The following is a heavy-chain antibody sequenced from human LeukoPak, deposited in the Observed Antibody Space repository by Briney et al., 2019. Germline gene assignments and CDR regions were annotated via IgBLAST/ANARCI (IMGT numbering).Heavy chain of an antibody. CDR2: IYPGDSDT. Sequence: GESLKISCKGSGYSFTSYWIGWVRQMPGKGLEWMGIIYPGDSDTRYSPSFQGQVTISADKSISTAYLQWSSLKASDTAMYYCARNRFGRAHPAYCSSTSCYIGAFDIWGQGTMVTVPS. CDR3: ARNRFGRAHPAYCSSTSCYIGAFDI. D-gene: IGHD2-2*02. CDR1: GYSFTSYW. J-gene: IGHJ3*02. V-gene: IGHV5-51*01.